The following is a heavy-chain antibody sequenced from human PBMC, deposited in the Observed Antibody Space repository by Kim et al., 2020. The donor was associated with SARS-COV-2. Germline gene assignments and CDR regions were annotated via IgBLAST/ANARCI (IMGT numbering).Heavy chain of an antibody. D-gene: IGHD4-17*01. J-gene: IGHJ6*01. V-gene: IGHV4-61*01. CDR1: GGSVSSGSYY. Sequence: SETLSLTCTVSGGSVSSGSYYWSWIRQPPGKGLEWIGYIYYSGSTNYNPSLKSRVTISVDTSKNQFSLKLSSVTAADTAVYYCARDYGDYVAFYGMDVWG. CDR2: IYYSGST. CDR3: ARDYGDYVAFYGMDV.